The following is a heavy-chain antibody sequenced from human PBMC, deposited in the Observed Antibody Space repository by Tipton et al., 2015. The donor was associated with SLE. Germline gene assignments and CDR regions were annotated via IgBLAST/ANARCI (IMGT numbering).Heavy chain of an antibody. D-gene: IGHD2-8*01. CDR1: GGSLSSYY. CDR2: INQSGNT. Sequence: TLSLTCTVSGGSLSSYYWSWIRQPPGKGLEWIGEINQSGNTDYKSSLKSRVTISVDTSKNQFSLKLSSVTAADTAVYYCARDARMTLDAFDIWGQGTMVTVSS. V-gene: IGHV4-34*01. CDR3: ARDARMTLDAFDI. J-gene: IGHJ3*02.